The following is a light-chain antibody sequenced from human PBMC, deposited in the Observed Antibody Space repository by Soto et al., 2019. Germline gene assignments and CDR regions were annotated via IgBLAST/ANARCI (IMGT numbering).Light chain of an antibody. V-gene: IGLV2-14*01. J-gene: IGLJ2*01. CDR1: SSDVGGYNY. CDR3: SSYTSRSTVV. Sequence: QSVLTQPASVSGSPGQSITISCIGTSSDVGGYNYVSWSQQYPGKAPKLLIYDVSNRPSGVSSRFSGSRSGYTASLTISGLQAEDEADYYCSSYTSRSTVVFGGGTKLTVL. CDR2: DVS.